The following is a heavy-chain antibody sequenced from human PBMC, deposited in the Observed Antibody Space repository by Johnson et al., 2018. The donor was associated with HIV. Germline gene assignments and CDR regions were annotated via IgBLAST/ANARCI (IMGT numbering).Heavy chain of an antibody. V-gene: IGHV3-30*04. CDR2: ISYDGSNK. CDR3: ARALLIAARPVGAFDI. Sequence: HVQLVESGGGVVRPGGSLRLSCAASGFTFSSYAMHWVRQAPCKGLEWVAVISYDGSNKYYADSVKGRFTISRDNSKNTLYLQMNSLRAEDTAVYYCARALLIAARPVGAFDIWGQGTMVTVSS. D-gene: IGHD6-6*01. J-gene: IGHJ3*02. CDR1: GFTFSSYA.